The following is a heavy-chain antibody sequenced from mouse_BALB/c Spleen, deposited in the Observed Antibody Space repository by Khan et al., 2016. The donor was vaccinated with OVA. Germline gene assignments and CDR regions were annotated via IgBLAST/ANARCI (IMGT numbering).Heavy chain of an antibody. J-gene: IGHJ2*01. CDR1: GYSITSGYG. CDR2: ISYSRST. CDR3: ARTARIKY. Sequence: EVQLQESGPGLVKPSQSLSLTCTVTGYSITSGYGWNWIRQFPGNKLEWMGYISYSRSTNYNPSLKRRISIPRDTSTHQFFLTLTSVTTEDPATYYCARTARIKYWGQGTTLTVSS. D-gene: IGHD1-2*01. V-gene: IGHV3-2*02.